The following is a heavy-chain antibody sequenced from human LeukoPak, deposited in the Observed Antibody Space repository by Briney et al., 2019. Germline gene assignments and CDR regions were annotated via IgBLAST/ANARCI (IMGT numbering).Heavy chain of an antibody. CDR3: ARHPLRYYYERRVAFDI. D-gene: IGHD3-22*01. CDR2: IYYSGST. V-gene: IGHV4-39*01. Sequence: PETLSLTCTLSGGSISSSSYYWGWIRQPPGKGLEWIGRIYYSGSTYYNPSLKTRVPISVDTSKNQFALKLSSVTASDTAVYYCARHPLRYYYERRVAFDIWGQGTMVTVSS. J-gene: IGHJ3*02. CDR1: GGSISSSSYY.